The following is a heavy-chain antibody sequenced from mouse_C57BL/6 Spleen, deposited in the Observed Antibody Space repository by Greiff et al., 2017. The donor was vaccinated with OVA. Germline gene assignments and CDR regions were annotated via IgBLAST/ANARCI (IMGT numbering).Heavy chain of an antibody. Sequence: VQLQQSVAELVRPGASVKLSCTASGFNFKNSYMHWVKQRPEQGLEWIGRFDPANGNTKYAPKFQGQATITVDTSSHTIYLQLSSLTSEDTAIYYYARVNYYYGSRAYAMDYWGQGTSVTVSS. CDR1: GFNFKNSY. CDR2: FDPANGNT. D-gene: IGHD1-1*01. V-gene: IGHV14-3*01. J-gene: IGHJ4*01. CDR3: ARVNYYYGSRAYAMDY.